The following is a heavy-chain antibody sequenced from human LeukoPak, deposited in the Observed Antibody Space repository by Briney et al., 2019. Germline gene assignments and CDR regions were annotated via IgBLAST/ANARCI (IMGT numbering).Heavy chain of an antibody. J-gene: IGHJ4*02. CDR1: GFTFSSYT. CDR3: ARELERPNFFDY. D-gene: IGHD1-1*01. V-gene: IGHV3-30*04. Sequence: TGGSLRLSCEASGFTFSSYTMHWVRQAPGKGLEWVTVISHDANTKYYADSVKGRFTISRDNSKNTLYLQMNSLRAEDTAVYYCARELERPNFFDYWGQGTLVTVSS. CDR2: ISHDANTK.